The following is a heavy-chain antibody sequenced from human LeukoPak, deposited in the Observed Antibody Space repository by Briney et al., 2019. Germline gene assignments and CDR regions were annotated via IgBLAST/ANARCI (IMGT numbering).Heavy chain of an antibody. CDR1: GGSFSGYY. D-gene: IGHD3-10*01. Sequence: PSETLSLTCAVYGGSFSGYYWSWIRQPPGKGLEWIGEINHSGSTNYNPSLKSRVTISVGTSKNQFSLKLSSVTAADTAVYYCARGFTMVRRFDPWGQGTLVTVSS. J-gene: IGHJ5*02. CDR3: ARGFTMVRRFDP. V-gene: IGHV4-34*01. CDR2: INHSGST.